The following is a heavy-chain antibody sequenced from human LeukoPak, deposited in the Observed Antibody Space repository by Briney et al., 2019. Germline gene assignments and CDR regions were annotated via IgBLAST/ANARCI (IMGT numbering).Heavy chain of an antibody. CDR3: ARGDRGYSYVGDV. D-gene: IGHD5-18*01. CDR1: GFTFGDYA. Sequence: RPGGSLRLSCTASGFTFGDYAMSWVRQAPGKGLEWVSSISSSSSYIYYGDSVKGRCTISRDNARNSLYLQMNSLRAEDTAVYYCARGDRGYSYVGDVWGKGTTVTISS. J-gene: IGHJ6*04. V-gene: IGHV3-21*01. CDR2: ISSSSSYI.